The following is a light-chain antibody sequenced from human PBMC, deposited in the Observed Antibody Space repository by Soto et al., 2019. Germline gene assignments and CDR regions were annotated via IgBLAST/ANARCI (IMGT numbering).Light chain of an antibody. J-gene: IGKJ5*01. V-gene: IGKV3-15*01. CDR1: QSVRTN. Sequence: EIVMTQSPATLSVSPLEIVTLSCMASQSVRTNLAWYQHKSGQAPRLFIYGATARATGIPARFSGSGAGTEFTLTISSLQSEDFAVYFCQQYNNWPPITFGQGTRLEIK. CDR3: QQYNNWPPIT. CDR2: GAT.